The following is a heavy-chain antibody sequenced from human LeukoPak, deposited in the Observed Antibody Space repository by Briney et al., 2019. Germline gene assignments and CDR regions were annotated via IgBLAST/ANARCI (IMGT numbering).Heavy chain of an antibody. Sequence: ASVKVSCKASGYTFTGYYMHWVRQAPGQGLEWMGWINPNSGGTNYAQKFQGRATMTRDTSISTAYMELSRLRSDDTAVYYCARLDFWSGYYYFDYWGQGTLVTVSS. J-gene: IGHJ4*02. CDR1: GYTFTGYY. CDR2: INPNSGGT. D-gene: IGHD3-3*01. V-gene: IGHV1-2*02. CDR3: ARLDFWSGYYYFDY.